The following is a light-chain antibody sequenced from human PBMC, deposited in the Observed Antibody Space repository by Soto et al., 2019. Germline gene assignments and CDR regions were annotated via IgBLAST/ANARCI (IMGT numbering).Light chain of an antibody. Sequence: EMVLTQSPGTLSLSPGERATLSCRASQSVSSSYLAWYQQKPGQAPRLLIYGASSRATGIPDRFSGSGSGTDFTLTISRLEPEDFAVYYCQQYGSSPLWTVGQGTKVEIK. J-gene: IGKJ1*01. V-gene: IGKV3-20*01. CDR3: QQYGSSPLWT. CDR2: GAS. CDR1: QSVSSSY.